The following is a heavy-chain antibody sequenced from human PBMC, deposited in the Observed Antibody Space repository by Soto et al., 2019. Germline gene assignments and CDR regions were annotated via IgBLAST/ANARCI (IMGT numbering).Heavy chain of an antibody. CDR2: ISYDGSNK. V-gene: IGHV3-30*18. J-gene: IGHJ4*02. CDR3: AKKGAGYSSIWLGLEN. CDR1: GFTFSSYG. Sequence: GGSLRLSCASSGFTFSSYGMHWVRRAPGKGLDWVAVISYDGSNKYYADSVKGRFTISRDNSKNTLYLQMKSLRAEDTAVYYCAKKGAGYSSIWLGLENWGQEALHTLSS. D-gene: IGHD3-3*02.